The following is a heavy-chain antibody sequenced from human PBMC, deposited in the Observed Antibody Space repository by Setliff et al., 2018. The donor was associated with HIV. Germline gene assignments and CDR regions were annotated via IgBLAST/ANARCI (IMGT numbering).Heavy chain of an antibody. D-gene: IGHD4-4*01. CDR1: GDSISSDTFY. CDR2: IYTSGTSTSGST. CDR3: ARVTDDYSRYFYYMDV. J-gene: IGHJ6*03. V-gene: IGHV4-61*02. Sequence: TLSLTCTVSGDSISSDTFYWSWVRQPAGRGLEWIGRIYTSGTSTSGSTKYNPSLGSRVTRSLDTPKNQFSLKLSSVTAADTAVYYCARVTDDYSRYFYYMDVWGKGTTVTVSS.